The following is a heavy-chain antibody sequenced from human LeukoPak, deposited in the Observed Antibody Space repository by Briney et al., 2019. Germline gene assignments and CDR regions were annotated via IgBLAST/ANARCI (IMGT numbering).Heavy chain of an antibody. CDR2: ISSSSSTI. J-gene: IGHJ6*02. V-gene: IGHV3-48*02. D-gene: IGHD2-15*01. Sequence: PGGSLRLSCAASGFTFRSYSMNWVRQAPGKGLEWVSYISSSSSTIYYADSVKGRFTISRDNAKNSLYLQMNSLRDEDTAVYYCARAVKYCSGGSCYLPINYYYGMDVWGQGTTVTVSS. CDR1: GFTFRSYS. CDR3: ARAVKYCSGGSCYLPINYYYGMDV.